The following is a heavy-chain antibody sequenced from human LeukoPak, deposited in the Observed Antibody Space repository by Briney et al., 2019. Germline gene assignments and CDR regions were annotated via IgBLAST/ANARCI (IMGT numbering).Heavy chain of an antibody. J-gene: IGHJ4*02. CDR1: GFTFSSYA. Sequence: GGSLRLSCAASGFTFSSYAMSWVRQAPGKGLEWVSAISGSGGSTYYADSVKGRFAISRDNSKNTLYLQMNSLRAEDTAVYYCAKDLDYYGSGSYIWGQGTLVTVSS. CDR3: AKDLDYYGSGSYI. CDR2: ISGSGGST. D-gene: IGHD3-10*01. V-gene: IGHV3-23*01.